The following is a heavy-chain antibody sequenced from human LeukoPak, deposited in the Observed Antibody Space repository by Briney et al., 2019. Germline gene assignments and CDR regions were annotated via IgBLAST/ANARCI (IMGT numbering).Heavy chain of an antibody. V-gene: IGHV3-30*18. CDR2: ISYDGSNK. J-gene: IGHJ4*02. D-gene: IGHD3-3*01. CDR3: AKDVQSGRSDY. CDR1: GFTFSSYG. Sequence: GGSLRLSCAASGFTFSSYGMHWVRQAPGKGLEWVAVISYDGSNKYYADSVKGRFTISRDNSKNTLYLQMNSLRAEDTAVYYCAKDVQSGRSDYWGQGTLVTVSS.